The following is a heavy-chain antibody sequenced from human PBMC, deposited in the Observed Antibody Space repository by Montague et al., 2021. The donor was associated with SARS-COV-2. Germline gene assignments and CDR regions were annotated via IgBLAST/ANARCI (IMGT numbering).Heavy chain of an antibody. CDR3: ARAPTIFGVVITNFDY. CDR1: GGSISSGGYY. Sequence: TLSLTCTVSGGSISSGGYYWSWIRQHPEKGLEWIGYIYYSGSTYYNPSLKSRVTISVDTSKNRFSLKLSSVTAADTAVYYCARAPTIFGVVITNFDYWGQGTLVTVSS. J-gene: IGHJ4*02. V-gene: IGHV4-31*03. CDR2: IYYSGST. D-gene: IGHD3-3*01.